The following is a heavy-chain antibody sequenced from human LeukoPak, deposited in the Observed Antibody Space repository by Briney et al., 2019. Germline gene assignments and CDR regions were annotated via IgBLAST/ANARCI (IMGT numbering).Heavy chain of an antibody. D-gene: IGHD3-10*01. CDR2: TYYRSKWYN. V-gene: IGHV6-1*01. CDR3: AREGGYYYGSLQH. CDR1: GDSLSSNSAA. Sequence: SQTLSLTCVISGDSLSSNSAAWNWLRQSPSRGLEWLGRTYYRSKWYNDYAVSVKSRITINPDTSKNQFSLQVNSVTPEDTAVYYCAREGGYYYGSLQHWGQGTLVIVSS. J-gene: IGHJ1*01.